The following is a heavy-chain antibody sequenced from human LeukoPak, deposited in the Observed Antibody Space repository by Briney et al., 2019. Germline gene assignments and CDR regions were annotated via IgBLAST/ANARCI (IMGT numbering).Heavy chain of an antibody. CDR3: ARDWWGNDILTGDNWLDP. CDR2: INVNGGGT. J-gene: IGHJ5*02. Sequence: ASVKVSCKASGYPFTVYSMNWVRQAPGQRLEWMGRINVNGGGTNDKEMFQGRVNMTRDTSISTAYMELGRLRSDDTAVYYCARDWWGNDILTGDNWLDPWGQGTLVTVSS. V-gene: IGHV1-2*06. CDR1: GYPFTVYS. D-gene: IGHD3-9*01.